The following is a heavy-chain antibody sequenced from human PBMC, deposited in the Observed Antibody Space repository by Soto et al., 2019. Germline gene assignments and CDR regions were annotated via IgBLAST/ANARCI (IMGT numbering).Heavy chain of an antibody. CDR3: ARDGVIWLEWLDRYYYYGMDV. Sequence: GGSLRLSCAASGFTFSSSWMNWVRQAPGKGLEWVAGIKEDGSEKYYVDFVKGRFTISRDNVENSLYLQMNSLRAEDTAVYYCARDGVIWLEWLDRYYYYGMDVWGQGTTVTVSS. V-gene: IGHV3-7*03. J-gene: IGHJ6*02. CDR1: GFTFSSSW. D-gene: IGHD3-3*01. CDR2: IKEDGSEK.